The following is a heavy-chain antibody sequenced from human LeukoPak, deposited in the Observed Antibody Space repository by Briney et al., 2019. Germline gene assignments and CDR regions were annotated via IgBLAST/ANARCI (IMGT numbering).Heavy chain of an antibody. CDR1: GYTFTGYY. Sequence: ASVKVSCKASGYTFTGYYMHRVRQAPGQGLEWMGWNNPNSGGTNYAQKFQGRVTMTRDTSISTAYMELSRLRSDDTAVYYCARDRVVVPAAFDYWGQGTLVTVSS. D-gene: IGHD2-2*01. V-gene: IGHV1-2*02. J-gene: IGHJ4*02. CDR2: NNPNSGGT. CDR3: ARDRVVVPAAFDY.